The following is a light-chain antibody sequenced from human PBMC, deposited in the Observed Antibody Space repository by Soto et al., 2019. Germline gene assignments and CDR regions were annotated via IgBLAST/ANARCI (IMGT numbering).Light chain of an antibody. J-gene: IGLJ2*01. Sequence: QSALTQPASVSGSPGQSITISCTGTSSDIGAYNFVSWYQQHPGKAPKLMLYDVNIRPSGVSNRFSGSKSGNTASLTISGLQAEDEADYYCTSWRTSNPMIFGGGTKLTV. CDR3: TSWRTSNPMI. CDR2: DVN. V-gene: IGLV2-14*03. CDR1: SSDIGAYNF.